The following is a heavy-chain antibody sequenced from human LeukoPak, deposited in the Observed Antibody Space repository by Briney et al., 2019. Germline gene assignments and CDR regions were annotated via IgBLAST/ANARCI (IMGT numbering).Heavy chain of an antibody. CDR1: GFTFSTYP. D-gene: IGHD1-26*01. V-gene: IGHV3-30*07. J-gene: IGHJ3*02. CDR2: MSFDGDSE. CDR3: SIKGGTYRPHALDI. Sequence: RGSLRLSSAASGFTFSTYPMHPGCHAPGKSLEWVAVMSFDGDSEYYSDSVRGRFTVSRDNAKNSLYLQMNRLRPEDTAVYYCSIKGGTYRPHALDIFGHGTMVSVSS.